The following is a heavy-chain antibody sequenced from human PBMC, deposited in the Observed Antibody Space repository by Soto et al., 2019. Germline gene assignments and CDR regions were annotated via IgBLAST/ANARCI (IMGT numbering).Heavy chain of an antibody. D-gene: IGHD2-2*01. CDR3: ARLLWGYCSSTSCYGWFDP. CDR2: IYYSGST. Sequence: SETLSLTCTVSGGSISSYYWSWIRQPPGKGLEWIGYIYYSGSTNYNPSLKSRVTISVDTSKNQFSLKLSSVTAADTAVYYCARLLWGYCSSTSCYGWFDPWGQGTLVTVSS. J-gene: IGHJ5*02. V-gene: IGHV4-59*08. CDR1: GGSISSYY.